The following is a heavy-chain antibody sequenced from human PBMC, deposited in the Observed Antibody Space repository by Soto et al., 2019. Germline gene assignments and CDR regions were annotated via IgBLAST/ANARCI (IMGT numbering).Heavy chain of an antibody. CDR1: GFSLSTYA. V-gene: IGHV3-23*01. D-gene: IGHD3-10*01. CDR2: TSGSDDRT. Sequence: EVQLLESCGGLVQPGGSLRLSCAVSGFSLSTYAMSWFRQAPGKGLEWVSSTSGSDDRTFYVDSVKGRFTISRDNSRNTLYLQMNSRRAEDTDLYYCVKPRQGGGIDMVFDYWGQGTLVNVSS. J-gene: IGHJ4*02. CDR3: VKPRQGGGIDMVFDY.